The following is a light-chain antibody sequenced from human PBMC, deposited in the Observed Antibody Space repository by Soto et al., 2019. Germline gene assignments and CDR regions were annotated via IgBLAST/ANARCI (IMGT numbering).Light chain of an antibody. V-gene: IGKV3-15*01. Sequence: DIVMTQSPATLSVSPGERVTLSCRASQSISSNLAWYQQKPGQAPRLLIYAASTWATGIPARFSGSGSGTEFTLTISSLQSEDFAVYYCQQYNNWPLTFGQGTKVDI. CDR1: QSISSN. J-gene: IGKJ1*01. CDR2: AAS. CDR3: QQYNNWPLT.